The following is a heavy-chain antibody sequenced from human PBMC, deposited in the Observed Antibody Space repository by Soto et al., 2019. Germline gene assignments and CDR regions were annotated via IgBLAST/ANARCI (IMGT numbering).Heavy chain of an antibody. CDR2: IYYSGST. J-gene: IGHJ5*02. CDR3: ARGQWDFWSGYFGFDP. V-gene: IGHV4-59*01. D-gene: IGHD3-3*01. CDR1: GGSTSSYY. Sequence: PSETLSLTCTVSGGSTSSYYWSWIRQPPGKGLEWIGYIYYSGSTNYNPSLKSRVTISVDTSKNQFSLKLSSVTAADTAVYYCARGQWDFWSGYFGFDPWGQGTLVTVSS.